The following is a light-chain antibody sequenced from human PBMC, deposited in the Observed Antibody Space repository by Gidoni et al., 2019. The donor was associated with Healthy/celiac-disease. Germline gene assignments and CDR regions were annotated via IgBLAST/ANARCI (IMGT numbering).Light chain of an antibody. J-gene: IGKJ1*01. CDR1: QSVSSN. Sequence: EIVMTQSPATLSVSPGERATLSCRASQSVSSNLAWYQQKPGQAPRLLKYGASTRATGIPARFSGSGSGTEFTLTISSLQSEDFAVYYCQQYNNWPQTFGQGTKVEIK. CDR2: GAS. V-gene: IGKV3-15*01. CDR3: QQYNNWPQT.